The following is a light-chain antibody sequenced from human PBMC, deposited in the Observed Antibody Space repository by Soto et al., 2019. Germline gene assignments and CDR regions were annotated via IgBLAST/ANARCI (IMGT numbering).Light chain of an antibody. CDR1: QSMSSG. V-gene: IGKV1-5*03. J-gene: IGKJ4*01. CDR3: QQYSIYPLT. CDR2: KAS. Sequence: DIQMTQSPSTLSASVGDRVTITCRASQSMSSGLAWYQQKPGKAPKVLIQKASSLESGVPSRFSGSGYGTDFTFTSSSRQPDDFATSQCQQYSIYPLTFGGGTKVEIK.